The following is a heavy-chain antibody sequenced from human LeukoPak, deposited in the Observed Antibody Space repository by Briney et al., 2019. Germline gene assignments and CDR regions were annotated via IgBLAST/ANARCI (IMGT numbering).Heavy chain of an antibody. CDR1: GGSISSGDYY. Sequence: SQTLSLTCTVSGGSISSGDYYWSWIRQPPGKGLEWIGYIYYSGSTYYNPSLKSRVTISVDTSKNQFSLKLSSVTAADTAVYYCTRGPLLWFGELRFDPWGQGTLVTVSS. J-gene: IGHJ5*02. CDR2: IYYSGST. CDR3: TRGPLLWFGELRFDP. D-gene: IGHD3-10*01. V-gene: IGHV4-30-4*08.